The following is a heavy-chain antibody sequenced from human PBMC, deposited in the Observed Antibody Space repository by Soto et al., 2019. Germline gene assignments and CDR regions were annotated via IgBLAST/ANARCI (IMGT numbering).Heavy chain of an antibody. D-gene: IGHD1-1*01. CDR3: ARHGPLTNNWNQLNC. J-gene: IGHJ4*02. CDR2: IYYNGNT. V-gene: IGHV4-39*01. CDR1: GGSISSSPYY. Sequence: QLQLQESGPGLVKPSETLSLTCTVSGGSISSSPYYWAWIRQPPGKGLQWIGNIYYNGNTFYNPSLRSRVPISIDTSKSQFSLGLSSVTASDTAVYYCARHGPLTNNWNQLNCWGQGTLVTVSS.